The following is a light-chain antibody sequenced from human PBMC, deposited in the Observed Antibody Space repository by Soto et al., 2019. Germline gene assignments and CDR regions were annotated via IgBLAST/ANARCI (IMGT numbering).Light chain of an antibody. J-gene: IGKJ5*01. CDR1: QSISRW. V-gene: IGKV1-5*03. Sequence: DFQMTQSPSTLSASVGDRVAITCRASQSISRWLAWYQQKPGKAPKLLIYETSSLEDGVPSRFTGSGSGTDFTFTISSLQPEDIATYYCQQYNSYWTFGQGTRLEIK. CDR3: QQYNSYWT. CDR2: ETS.